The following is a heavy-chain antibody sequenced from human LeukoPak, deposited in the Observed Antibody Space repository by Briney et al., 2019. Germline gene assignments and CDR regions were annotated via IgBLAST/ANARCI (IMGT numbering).Heavy chain of an antibody. J-gene: IGHJ5*02. CDR2: ISWDGGST. CDR3: AKEVKGSSWLWFDP. CDR1: GFTFDDYT. Sequence: GGSLRLSCAASGFTFDDYTMHWVRQAPGKGLEWVSLISWDGGSTYYADSVKGRFTISRDNSKNSLYLQMNSLRTEDTALYYYAKEVKGSSWLWFDPWGQGTLVTAS. V-gene: IGHV3-43*01. D-gene: IGHD6-13*01.